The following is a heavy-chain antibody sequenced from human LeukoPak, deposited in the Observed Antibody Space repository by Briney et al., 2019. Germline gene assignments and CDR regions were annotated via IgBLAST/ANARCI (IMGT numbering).Heavy chain of an antibody. CDR2: IYYSGST. D-gene: IGHD3-10*01. Sequence: PSQTLSLTCTVSGGSISSGDYYWSWIRQPPGKGLERIGYIYYSGSTYYNPSLKSRVTISVDTSNNQFSLKLSSVTAADTAVYYCARHPHPKGTFDFWGQGTLVTASS. J-gene: IGHJ4*02. CDR1: GGSISSGDYY. CDR3: ARHPHPKGTFDF. V-gene: IGHV4-30-4*08.